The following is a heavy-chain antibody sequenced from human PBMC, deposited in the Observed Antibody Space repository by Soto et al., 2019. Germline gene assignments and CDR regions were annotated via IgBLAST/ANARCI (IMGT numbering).Heavy chain of an antibody. Sequence: SETLSLTCTVSGGSISSGDYYWSWIRQHPGKGLEWIGYIYYSGSTYFNPSLKSRVTISVDTSKNQFSLKLNSVTAADTAVYYCARDGYCSGVSCYNSSASWGQGTRVTVS. V-gene: IGHV4-31*03. J-gene: IGHJ4*02. CDR3: ARDGYCSGVSCYNSSAS. CDR2: IYYSGST. D-gene: IGHD2-15*01. CDR1: GGSISSGDYY.